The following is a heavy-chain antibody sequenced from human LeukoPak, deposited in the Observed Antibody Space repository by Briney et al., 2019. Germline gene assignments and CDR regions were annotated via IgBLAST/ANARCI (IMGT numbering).Heavy chain of an antibody. D-gene: IGHD3-10*02. J-gene: IGHJ4*02. CDR3: AIEVNAVTIF. V-gene: IGHV3-66*01. Sequence: GGSLRLSCAAPGFTVNSHYMTWVRQAPGKGLEWVSVIYSGGSTFYADSVKGRFTISRDISKNTLSLQMNSLRAEDTALYYCAIEVNAVTIFGGQGTLVTVSS. CDR1: GFTVNSHY. CDR2: IYSGGST.